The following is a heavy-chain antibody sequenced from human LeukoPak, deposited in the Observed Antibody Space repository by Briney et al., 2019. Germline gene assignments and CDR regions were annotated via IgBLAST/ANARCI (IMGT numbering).Heavy chain of an antibody. Sequence: GGSRRLSCAASGFTFSSYGMHWVRQAPGKGLEWVAVISYDGSNKYYADSVKGRFTISRDNSKNTLYLQMNSLRAEDTAVYYCAKDRYYYDSSGSIYFDYWGQGTLVTVSS. J-gene: IGHJ4*02. D-gene: IGHD3-22*01. CDR3: AKDRYYYDSSGSIYFDY. CDR1: GFTFSSYG. CDR2: ISYDGSNK. V-gene: IGHV3-30*18.